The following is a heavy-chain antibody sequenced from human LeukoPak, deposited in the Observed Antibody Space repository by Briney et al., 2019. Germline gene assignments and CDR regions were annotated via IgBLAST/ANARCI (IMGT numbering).Heavy chain of an antibody. V-gene: IGHV3-7*01. Sequence: PGGSLRLSCAASGFTFSSYWMSWVRQAPGKGLEWVANIKQDGSEKYYVDSVKGRFTISRDNAKNSLYLQMNSLRAEDTAVYYCARVGTYWNRTRFFFFDFWGQGTLVTVSS. J-gene: IGHJ4*02. CDR2: IKQDGSEK. CDR1: GFTFSSYW. D-gene: IGHD2/OR15-2a*01. CDR3: ARVGTYWNRTRFFFFDF.